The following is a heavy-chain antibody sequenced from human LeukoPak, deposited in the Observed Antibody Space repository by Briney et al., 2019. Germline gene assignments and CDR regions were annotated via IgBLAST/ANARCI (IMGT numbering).Heavy chain of an antibody. D-gene: IGHD6-13*01. CDR3: AGTPIASTGTLFY. V-gene: IGHV4-59*01. CDR1: GGSISTRYY. J-gene: IGHJ4*02. Sequence: PSETLSLTCTVAGGSISTRYYWSWIRQPPGKGLEWLGYIYHSGNTNYSPSLKSRVTISVDSSNNQFSLKLSSVTAADTALYYCAGTPIASTGTLFYWGLGTLVTVSS. CDR2: IYHSGNT.